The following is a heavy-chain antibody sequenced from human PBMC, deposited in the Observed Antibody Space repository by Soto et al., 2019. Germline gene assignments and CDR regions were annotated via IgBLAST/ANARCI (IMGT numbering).Heavy chain of an antibody. D-gene: IGHD4-17*01. Sequence: LSLTCTVSGDSINNGDCYWSWLRQLPGKGLEWIGYIYYSGSKYYNPSLKSRVSMSVDTSKNHFSLNLTSVTAADTAVYYCAREKEDDSGDYNAFDTWGKGTVVTVSS. CDR2: IYYSGSK. CDR1: GDSINNGDCY. J-gene: IGHJ3*02. CDR3: AREKEDDSGDYNAFDT. V-gene: IGHV4-30-4*01.